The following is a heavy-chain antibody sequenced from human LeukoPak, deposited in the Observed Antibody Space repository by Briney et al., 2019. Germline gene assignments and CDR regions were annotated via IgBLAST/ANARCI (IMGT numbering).Heavy chain of an antibody. CDR1: GFTFSSYG. CDR2: ISHDGSNK. Sequence: GGSLRLSCAASGFTFSSYGMHWVRQAPGKGLEWVAVISHDGSNKYYADSVKDRFTISRDNSKNTLYLQMNSLRAEDTAVYYCAKILSGRAHYFDYWGQGTLVTVSS. D-gene: IGHD3-10*01. CDR3: AKILSGRAHYFDY. J-gene: IGHJ4*02. V-gene: IGHV3-30*18.